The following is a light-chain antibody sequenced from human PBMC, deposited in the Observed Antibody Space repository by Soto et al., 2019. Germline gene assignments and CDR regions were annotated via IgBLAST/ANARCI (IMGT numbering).Light chain of an antibody. V-gene: IGLV2-14*03. CDR2: DVS. CDR3: SSYTNANSLV. CDR1: SSDVGGYNS. Sequence: QSALTQPASVSGSPGQSITISCTGTSSDVGGYNSVSWYQQHPDKAPQLMIFDVSNRPSGISDRFSGSKSGNTASLTISGLQAEDEADYYCSSYTNANSLVFGGGTK. J-gene: IGLJ2*01.